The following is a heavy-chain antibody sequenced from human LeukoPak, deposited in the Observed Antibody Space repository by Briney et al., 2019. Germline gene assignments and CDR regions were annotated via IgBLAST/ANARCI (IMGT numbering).Heavy chain of an antibody. Sequence: PSETLSLTCTVSGGSISSGYYWTCIRQHPGKGLEWIGYIYYSGSTTYNPSLKSRVTISVDTSKTQFSLKLTSVTAADTAVYYCAKYRSTSGYVDSWGRGTLVTVSS. J-gene: IGHJ4*02. D-gene: IGHD3-22*01. CDR3: AKYRSTSGYVDS. CDR2: IYYSGST. CDR1: GGSISSGYY. V-gene: IGHV4-59*08.